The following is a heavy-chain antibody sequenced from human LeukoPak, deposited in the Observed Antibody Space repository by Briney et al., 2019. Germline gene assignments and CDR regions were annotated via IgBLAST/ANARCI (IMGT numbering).Heavy chain of an antibody. J-gene: IGHJ5*02. V-gene: IGHV3-21*01. Sequence: GGSLRLSXAASGFSFSIYSMNWVRQAPGKGLEWVSSISSNSSYIYYADSVKGRFTISRDNAKNSLYLQMNSLRAEDTAVYYCAREGRITIFGVKFDPWGQGTLVTVSS. CDR1: GFSFSIYS. CDR3: AREGRITIFGVKFDP. CDR2: ISSNSSYI. D-gene: IGHD3-3*01.